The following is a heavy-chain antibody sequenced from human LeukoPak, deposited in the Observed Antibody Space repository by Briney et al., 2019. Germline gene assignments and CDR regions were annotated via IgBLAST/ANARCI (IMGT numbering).Heavy chain of an antibody. CDR3: AKGHTDSEWLYFDS. CDR2: IRGSGDST. CDR1: GFTFSTYA. Sequence: PGGSLRLSCAASGFTFSTYAVSWVRQAPGKGLEWVSGIRGSGDSTYYADSVKGRFTISRDNSKNTLYLQMNSLRAEDTAVYYCAKGHTDSEWLYFDSWGQGSLVTVSS. V-gene: IGHV3-23*01. D-gene: IGHD5-12*01. J-gene: IGHJ4*02.